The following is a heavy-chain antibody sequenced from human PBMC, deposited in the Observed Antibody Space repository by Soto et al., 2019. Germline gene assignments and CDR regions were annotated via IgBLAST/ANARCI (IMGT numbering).Heavy chain of an antibody. V-gene: IGHV3-30*18. CDR1: GFTFRCYG. D-gene: IGHD5-18*01. J-gene: IGHJ4*02. CDR3: AKGDLDTSMAMAFDN. Sequence: QVQLVQSGGGVVQPGRSLRLSCAASGFTFRCYGLHWVRQAPGKGLEWVAVISHDGSKTYYTGSVEGRFTISRDNFKNTLYLQMDSLRTEDTGMYYCAKGDLDTSMAMAFDNWGQGTLVTVS. CDR2: ISHDGSKT.